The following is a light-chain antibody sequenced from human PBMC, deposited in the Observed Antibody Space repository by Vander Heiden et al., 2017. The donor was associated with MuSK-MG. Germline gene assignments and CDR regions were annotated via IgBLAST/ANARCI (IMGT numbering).Light chain of an antibody. J-gene: IGLJ1*01. V-gene: IGLV1-44*01. CDR3: AAWDGSLNGLV. CDR1: SSNIGSNT. Sequence: QSVLTHPPPASATPGPIVTMSGSRSSSNIGSNTVHWYQQPPGTAPKLLIYNNNQRPSGVPDRFSASKSDTSASLTISGLQSEDEASYYCAAWDGSLNGLVFGTGTRVSVL. CDR2: NNN.